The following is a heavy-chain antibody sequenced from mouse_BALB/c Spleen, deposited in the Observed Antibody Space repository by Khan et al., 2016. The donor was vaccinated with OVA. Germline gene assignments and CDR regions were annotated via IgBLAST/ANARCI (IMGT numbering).Heavy chain of an antibody. CDR2: IWGGGGT. V-gene: IGHV2-6-4*01. D-gene: IGHD2-14*01. Sequence: QVQLKESGPGLVAPSQSLSITCTVSGFSLSRYNIHWVRQPPGKGLEWLGMIWGGGGTDYNSTLKIRLSISKDNSKSQVFLKMNSLQTDDTAMYYCARAYYRYYGYYAMDYWGQGTSGTVSS. J-gene: IGHJ4*01. CDR3: ARAYYRYYGYYAMDY. CDR1: GFSLSRYN.